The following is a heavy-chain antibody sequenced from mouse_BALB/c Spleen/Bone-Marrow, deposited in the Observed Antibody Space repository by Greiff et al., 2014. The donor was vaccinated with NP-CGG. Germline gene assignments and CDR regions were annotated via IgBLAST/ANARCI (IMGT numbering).Heavy chain of an antibody. V-gene: IGHV5-12-1*01. CDR3: TRHGGYYPYCYAMDY. CDR1: GFAFSSYD. Sequence: VQLKESGGGLVKPGGSLKLSCAASGFAFSSYDMSWVRQTPEKRLEWVAYISHGGGTTYYSDTVKGRFTISRDNAKNTLYLQMSSLKSEDTAIYYCTRHGGYYPYCYAMDYWGQGTSVTVSS. CDR2: ISHGGGTT. J-gene: IGHJ4*01. D-gene: IGHD2-3*01.